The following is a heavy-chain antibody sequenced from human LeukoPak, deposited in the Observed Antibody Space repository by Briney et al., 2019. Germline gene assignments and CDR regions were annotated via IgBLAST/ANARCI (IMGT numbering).Heavy chain of an antibody. CDR1: GGTLSSYA. CDR2: IIPIFGTA. J-gene: IGHJ4*02. CDR3: ASIHYDYVWGSYRPPDY. D-gene: IGHD3-16*02. Sequence: GTSVKVSCKASGGTLSSYAISWVRQAPGQGLEWMGGIIPIFGTANYAQKFQGRVTITADESTSTAYMELSSLRSEDTAVYYCASIHYDYVWGSYRPPDYWGQGTLVTVSS. V-gene: IGHV1-69*13.